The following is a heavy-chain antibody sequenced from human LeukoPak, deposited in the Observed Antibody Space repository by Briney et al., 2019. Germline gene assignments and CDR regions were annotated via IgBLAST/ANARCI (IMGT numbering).Heavy chain of an antibody. CDR3: AKDLRFSGYDY. Sequence: PGGSLRLSCAASGFNFSNYGMHWVSQAPSKGLEWVAVISYDGSNQGYADSVKGRVTLSRDNFKKTLYLQMNSLRTEDTAVYYCAKDLRFSGYDYWGQGTPVTVSS. V-gene: IGHV3-30*18. D-gene: IGHD5-12*01. CDR1: GFNFSNYG. CDR2: ISYDGSNQ. J-gene: IGHJ4*02.